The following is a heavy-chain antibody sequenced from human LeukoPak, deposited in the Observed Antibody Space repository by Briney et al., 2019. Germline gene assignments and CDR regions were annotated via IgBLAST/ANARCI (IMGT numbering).Heavy chain of an antibody. Sequence: GGSLRLSCAASGFTVSSNYMSWVRQAPGKGLEWVSLIYSGVSTYYADSVKGRFTISRDDSKNTLYLQMNSLRAEDTAVYYCARATTSPGTSYGLDYWGQGTLVTVPS. J-gene: IGHJ4*02. CDR2: IYSGVST. D-gene: IGHD4-17*01. V-gene: IGHV3-66*01. CDR1: GFTVSSNY. CDR3: ARATTSPGTSYGLDY.